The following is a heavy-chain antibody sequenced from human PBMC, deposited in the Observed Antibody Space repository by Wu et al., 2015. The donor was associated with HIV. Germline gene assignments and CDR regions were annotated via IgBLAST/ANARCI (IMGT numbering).Heavy chain of an antibody. D-gene: IGHD3-9*01. J-gene: IGHJ4*02. CDR1: GYTFTSYD. CDR2: MNPNSGNT. V-gene: IGHV1-8*03. Sequence: QVQLVQSGAEVKKPGASVKVSYKASGYTFTSYDINWVRQATGQGLEWMGWMNPNSGNTGYAQKFQGRVTITRNTSISTAYMELRSLRFDDAALYYCARGLTGPMMTGALRYWGQGTLVAVSP. CDR3: ARGLTGPMMTGALRY.